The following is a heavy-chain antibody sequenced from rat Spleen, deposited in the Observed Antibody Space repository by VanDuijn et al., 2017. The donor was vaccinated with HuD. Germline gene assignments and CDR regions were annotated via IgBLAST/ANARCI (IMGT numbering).Heavy chain of an antibody. V-gene: IGHV2-13*01. D-gene: IGHD1-2*01. CDR1: GFSLSSYG. Sequence: QVQLKESGPGLVQPSQTLSLTCTVSGFSLSSYGVIWVRQPPEKGLEWMGVIWGDGSTNYNSSLTSRLSISRDTSKSQVFLSMSSLQTEDTATYYCARAGSAAISLGNWFAYWGQGTLVTVSS. CDR2: IWGDGST. CDR3: ARAGSAAISLGNWFAY. J-gene: IGHJ3*01.